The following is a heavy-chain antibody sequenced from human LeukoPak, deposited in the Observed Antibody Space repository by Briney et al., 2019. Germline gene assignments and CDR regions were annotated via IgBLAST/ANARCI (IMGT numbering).Heavy chain of an antibody. CDR2: ISSNGGNT. CDR3: VKAITVSANFGC. J-gene: IGHJ4*02. V-gene: IGHV3-64D*09. CDR1: GFNFSNYD. D-gene: IGHD2-21*02. Sequence: PGGSLRLSCSASGFNFSNYDMYWVRQAPGKGLEYVSAISSNGGNTYYADSVKGRFTISRDNSKNTLYLQMSSLRTEDTAIYYCVKAITVSANFGCWGQGTLVTVSS.